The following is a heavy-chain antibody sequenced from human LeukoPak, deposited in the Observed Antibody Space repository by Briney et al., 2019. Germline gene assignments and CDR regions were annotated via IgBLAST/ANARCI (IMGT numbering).Heavy chain of an antibody. J-gene: IGHJ1*01. V-gene: IGHV3-30*03. Sequence: GGSLRLSCAASGLTFSSYWVHWVRQAPGKGLEWVAVISYDGSNKYYADSVKGRFTISRDNSKNTLYLQMNSLRAEDTAVYYCARDKFSSTGQYFQHWGQGTLVTVSS. CDR1: GLTFSSYW. CDR2: ISYDGSNK. D-gene: IGHD2-2*01. CDR3: ARDKFSSTGQYFQH.